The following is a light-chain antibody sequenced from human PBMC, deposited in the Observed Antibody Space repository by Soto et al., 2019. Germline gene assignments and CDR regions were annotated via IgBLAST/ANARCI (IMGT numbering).Light chain of an antibody. J-gene: IGLJ1*01. Sequence: QSVLTQPPSVSGAPGQRVTISCTGSSSNIGAGYDVHWYQQLPGTAPKLLIYGNTNRPSGVPDRFSGSKSGTSASLAISGLQSEDEADYYCATWDDSLNGGYVFGTGTKVTVL. CDR3: ATWDDSLNGGYV. CDR2: GNT. V-gene: IGLV1-40*01. CDR1: SSNIGAGYD.